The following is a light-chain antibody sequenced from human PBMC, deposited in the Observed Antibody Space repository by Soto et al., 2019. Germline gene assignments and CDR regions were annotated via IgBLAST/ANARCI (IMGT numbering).Light chain of an antibody. CDR1: QTVSRH. V-gene: IGKV3-15*01. CDR2: GAS. J-gene: IGKJ5*01. CDR3: QQYNTWPLIT. Sequence: EIVMTQSPGTLSVSPGERATLSCRASQTVSRHLAWYQQKPGQAPRLLIFGASTRATGIPDRFSGSGSGTDFTRTISFLQSEDFAVDYCQQYNTWPLITFGPGTRLDIK.